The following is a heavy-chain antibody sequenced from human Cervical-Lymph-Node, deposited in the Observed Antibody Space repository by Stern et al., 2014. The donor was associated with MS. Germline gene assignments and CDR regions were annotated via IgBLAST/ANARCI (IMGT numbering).Heavy chain of an antibody. Sequence: QVQLQESGPGLVKPSETLSLTCTVSGGSISSYYWSWIRQPPGKGLEWIGYIYYSGSTNYNPSLKSRVTISVDTSKNQFSLKLSSVTAADTAVYYCARSPGYSSVYFDYWGQGTLVTVSS. D-gene: IGHD6-19*01. J-gene: IGHJ4*02. CDR2: IYYSGST. V-gene: IGHV4-59*01. CDR1: GGSISSYY. CDR3: ARSPGYSSVYFDY.